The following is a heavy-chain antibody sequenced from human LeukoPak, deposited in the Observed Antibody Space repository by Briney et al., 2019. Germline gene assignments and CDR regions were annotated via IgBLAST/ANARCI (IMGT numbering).Heavy chain of an antibody. CDR3: AKSRITIFGVVIAPYYYGMDV. J-gene: IGHJ6*02. CDR2: ISYDGSNK. V-gene: IGHV3-30*18. D-gene: IGHD3-3*01. CDR1: GFTFSSYG. Sequence: GGSLRLSCAASGFTFSSYGMHWVRQAPGKGLEWVAVISYDGSNKYYADSVKGRFTISRDNSKNTLYLQMNSLRAEDTAVYYCAKSRITIFGVVIAPYYYGMDVWGQGTTVTVSS.